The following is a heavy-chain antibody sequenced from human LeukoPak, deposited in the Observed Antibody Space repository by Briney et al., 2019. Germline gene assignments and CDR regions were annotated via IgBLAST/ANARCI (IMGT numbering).Heavy chain of an antibody. CDR2: IIPIFGTT. CDR3: ASSGVVSTNYYVMDV. V-gene: IGHV1-69*13. CDR1: GGVFSSYA. D-gene: IGHD3-3*01. Sequence: SVKVSCKASGGVFSSYAISWVRQAPGQGLEWMGGIIPIFGTTNYAQKFQGRVTITADEPTSTVYMELSSLRSEDTATYYCASSGVVSTNYYVMDVWGQGTTVTVSS. J-gene: IGHJ6*02.